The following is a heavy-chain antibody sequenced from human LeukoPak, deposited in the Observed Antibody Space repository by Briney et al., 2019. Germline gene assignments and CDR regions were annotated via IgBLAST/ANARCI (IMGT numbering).Heavy chain of an antibody. CDR1: GGSISSYY. CDR2: IYYSGST. CDR3: ARAPQGTADYYGMDV. V-gene: IGHV4-59*01. D-gene: IGHD1/OR15-1a*01. Sequence: SETLSLTCTFSGGSISSYYWSWIRQPPGKGLEWIGYIYYSGSTNYNPSLKSRVTISVDTSKNQFPLKLSSVTAADTAVYYCARAPQGTADYYGMDVWGQGTTVTVSS. J-gene: IGHJ6*02.